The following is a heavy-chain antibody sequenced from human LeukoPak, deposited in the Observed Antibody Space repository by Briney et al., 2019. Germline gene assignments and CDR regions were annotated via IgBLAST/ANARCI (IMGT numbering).Heavy chain of an antibody. CDR2: INTDGSIT. J-gene: IGHJ4*02. D-gene: IGHD1-26*01. V-gene: IGHV3-74*01. Sequence: PGGSLRLSCAASGFTFSNYWMHWVRQAPGKGLVWVSRINTDGSITTYADSVKGRFTISRDNAKNTLYLHMNSLRAEDTAVYYCARAVGVTGYWGQGTLVTVSS. CDR3: ARAVGVTGY. CDR1: GFTFSNYW.